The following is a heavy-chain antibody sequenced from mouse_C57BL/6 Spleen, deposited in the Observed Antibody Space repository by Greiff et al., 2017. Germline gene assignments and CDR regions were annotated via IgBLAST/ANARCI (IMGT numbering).Heavy chain of an antibody. Sequence: QVQLKESGAELVRPGASVTLSCKASGYTFTDYEMHWVKQTPVHGLEWIGAFDPETGGTAYNQKFKGKAILTADKSSSTAYMELRSRTSEDSAVYYCTRKGVYYGSSPDYWGQGTTRTVSS. CDR1: GYTFTDYE. CDR2: FDPETGGT. D-gene: IGHD1-1*01. CDR3: TRKGVYYGSSPDY. V-gene: IGHV1-15*01. J-gene: IGHJ2*01.